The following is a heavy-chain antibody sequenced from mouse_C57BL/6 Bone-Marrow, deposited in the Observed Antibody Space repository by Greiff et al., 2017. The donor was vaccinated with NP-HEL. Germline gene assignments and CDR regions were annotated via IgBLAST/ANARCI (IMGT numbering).Heavy chain of an antibody. CDR3: ARRYYGSSYGYYFDY. D-gene: IGHD1-1*01. CDR1: GYTFTSYW. J-gene: IGHJ2*01. V-gene: IGHV1-72*01. Sequence: VQLQQSGPELVKPGASVKLSCKASGYTFTSYWMHWVKQRPGRGLEWIGRIDPNSGGTKYNEKFKSKATLTVDKPSSTAYMQLSSLTSEDSAVYYCARRYYGSSYGYYFDYWGQGTTLTVSS. CDR2: IDPNSGGT.